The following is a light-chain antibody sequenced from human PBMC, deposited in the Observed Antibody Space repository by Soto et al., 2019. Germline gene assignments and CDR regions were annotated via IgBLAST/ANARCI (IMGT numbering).Light chain of an antibody. V-gene: IGKV3-20*01. Sequence: EVVLTQSPGTLSLSTGERATLSCMASQSVSSSYLAWYQQKPGQAPRLLIYGASSRATGIPVRFSGSGSGTDFTLTISRLEPEDFAVYYCQQYGSSPKTFGQGTMVDIK. CDR1: QSVSSSY. J-gene: IGKJ1*01. CDR3: QQYGSSPKT. CDR2: GAS.